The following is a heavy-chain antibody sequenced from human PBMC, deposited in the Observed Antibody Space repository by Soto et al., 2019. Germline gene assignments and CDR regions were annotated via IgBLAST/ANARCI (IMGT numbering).Heavy chain of an antibody. CDR1: GGSFSGYY. J-gene: IGHJ3*02. CDR2: INHSGST. D-gene: IGHD3-3*01. CDR3: GLYDFWSGPLPFDI. Sequence: SETLSLTCAVYGGSFSGYYWSWIRQPPGKGLEWIGEINHSGSTNYNPSLKSRVTISVDTSKNQFSLKLSSVTAADTAVYYCGLYDFWSGPLPFDIWGQGTMVTVSS. V-gene: IGHV4-34*01.